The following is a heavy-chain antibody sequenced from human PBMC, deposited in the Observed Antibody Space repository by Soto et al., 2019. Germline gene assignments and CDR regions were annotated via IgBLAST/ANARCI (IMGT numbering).Heavy chain of an antibody. V-gene: IGHV3-48*03. CDR3: TRAAWFYYLSLY. Sequence: VGSLRLSCAASVCTFSRFELHWVRQAPGKGLEWISYISSSGSTAYYASSVEGRFTISRDNANNSVYLQMDSLRAEDTALYYCTRAAWFYYLSLYWGQGALVNVSS. J-gene: IGHJ4*02. CDR1: VCTFSRFE. CDR2: ISSSGSTA. D-gene: IGHD3-10*01.